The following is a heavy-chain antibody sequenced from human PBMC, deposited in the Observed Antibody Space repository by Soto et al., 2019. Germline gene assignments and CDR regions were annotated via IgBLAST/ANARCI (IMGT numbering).Heavy chain of an antibody. V-gene: IGHV3-30*18. CDR2: ISYDGSNK. CDR3: AKDFTDYGDYGVGY. Sequence: VQLVESGGGVVQPGRSLRLSCAASGFTFSSYGMHWVRQAPGKGLEWVAVISYDGSNKYYADSVKGRFTISRDNSKNTLYLQMNSLRAEDTAVYYCAKDFTDYGDYGVGYWGQGTLVTVSS. CDR1: GFTFSSYG. J-gene: IGHJ4*02. D-gene: IGHD4-17*01.